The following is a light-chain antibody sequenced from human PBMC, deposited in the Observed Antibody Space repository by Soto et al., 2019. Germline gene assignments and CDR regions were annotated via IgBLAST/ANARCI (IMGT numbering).Light chain of an antibody. CDR2: DVS. CDR3: SAYTSSSTYVV. J-gene: IGLJ2*01. CDR1: SSDVGGYNY. Sequence: QSALTQPASVSGSPGQSITISCTGTSSDVGGYNYVSWYQQHPGKAPKLMIYDVSNRPSGVSNRFSGYKSGNTASLTISGLQAEDEAEYYCSAYTSSSTYVVFGGGTKLTVL. V-gene: IGLV2-14*01.